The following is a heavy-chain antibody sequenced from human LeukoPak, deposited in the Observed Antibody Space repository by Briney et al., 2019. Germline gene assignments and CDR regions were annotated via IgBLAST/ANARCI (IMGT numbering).Heavy chain of an antibody. CDR1: GGSISSGSYY. D-gene: IGHD1-26*01. V-gene: IGHV4-61*02. J-gene: IGHJ4*02. CDR2: IYTSGST. Sequence: TLSLTCTVSGGSISSGSYYWSWIRQPAGKGLEWIGRIYTSGSTNYNPSLKSRVTISVDTSKNQFSLKLSSVTAADTAVYYCAREGSGSYYPIDYWGQGTLDTVSS. CDR3: AREGSGSYYPIDY.